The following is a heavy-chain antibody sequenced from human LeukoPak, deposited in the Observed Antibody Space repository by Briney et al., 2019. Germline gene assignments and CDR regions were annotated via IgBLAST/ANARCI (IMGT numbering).Heavy chain of an antibody. CDR3: ARVRFVEWLPFDY. Sequence: SETLSLTCTLSVGSISVGDYYCTSIRQHPGNGLEWIGSIYYSGSTYYNPSLKSRVTISIDTSKNQFSLRLSSVTAADTAVYYCARVRFVEWLPFDYWGQGTLVIVSS. D-gene: IGHD3-3*01. J-gene: IGHJ4*02. CDR2: IYYSGST. CDR1: VGSISVGDYY. V-gene: IGHV4-31*03.